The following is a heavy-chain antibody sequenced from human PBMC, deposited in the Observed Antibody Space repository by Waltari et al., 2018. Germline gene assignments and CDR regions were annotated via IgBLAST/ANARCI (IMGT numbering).Heavy chain of an antibody. V-gene: IGHV3-30*18. J-gene: IGHJ4*02. CDR3: AKGTGALTSPFDY. D-gene: IGHD7-27*01. CDR1: GFTFSSYG. CDR2: ISYDGSNK. Sequence: QVQLVESGGGVVQPGRSLRLSCAASGFTFSSYGMHWVRQAPGKGLEWVAVISYDGSNKYYADSVKGRFTISRDNSKNTLYLQMNSLRAEDTAVYYCAKGTGALTSPFDYWGQGTLVTVSS.